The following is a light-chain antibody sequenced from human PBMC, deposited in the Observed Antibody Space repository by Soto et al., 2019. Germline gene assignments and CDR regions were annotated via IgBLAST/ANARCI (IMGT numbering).Light chain of an antibody. Sequence: QSALTQPPSASGSPGQSVTISCTGTPSDVGGYNSVSWYQQYPGKAPKLMIYDVSKRPSGVPDRFSGSKSGNTASLTVSGLQAEDEANDYCSSYAGSNVRFGGGTKVTVL. CDR1: PSDVGGYNS. V-gene: IGLV2-8*01. CDR2: DVS. J-gene: IGLJ2*01. CDR3: SSYAGSNVR.